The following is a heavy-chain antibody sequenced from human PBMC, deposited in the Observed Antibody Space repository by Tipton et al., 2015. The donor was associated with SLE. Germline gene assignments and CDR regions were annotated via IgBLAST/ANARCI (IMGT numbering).Heavy chain of an antibody. Sequence: GSLRLSCAASGFTFSSYAMSWVRQAPGKGLEWVSAISGSGGSTYYADSVKGRFTISRDNSKNTLYLQMNSLRAEDTAVYYCAKARGDYSSSKGFDYWGQGTLVTVSS. V-gene: IGHV3-23*01. J-gene: IGHJ4*02. D-gene: IGHD6-6*01. CDR3: AKARGDYSSSKGFDY. CDR1: GFTFSSYA. CDR2: ISGSGGST.